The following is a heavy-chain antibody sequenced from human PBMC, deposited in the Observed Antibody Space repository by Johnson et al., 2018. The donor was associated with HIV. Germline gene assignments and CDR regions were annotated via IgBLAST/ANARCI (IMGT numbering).Heavy chain of an antibody. CDR1: GFTFSSYG. D-gene: IGHD1-1*01. CDR2: INWNGGNT. CDR3: AKGPRYDAFDL. Sequence: QVQLVESGGGVVQPGTSLRLSCAASGFTFSSYGIHWVRQAPGKGLEWVSSINWNGGNTGYADSVKGRFTISRDNAKNSLSLQMNSLRVEDTAVYYCAKGPRYDAFDLWGQGTMVTVSS. J-gene: IGHJ3*01. V-gene: IGHV3-NL1*01.